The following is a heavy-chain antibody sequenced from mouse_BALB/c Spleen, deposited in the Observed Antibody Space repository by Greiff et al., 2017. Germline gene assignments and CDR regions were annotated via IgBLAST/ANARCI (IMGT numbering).Heavy chain of an antibody. Sequence: EVMLVESGGGLVKPGGSLKLSCAASGFAFSSYDMSWVRQTPEKRLEWVAYISSGGGSTYYPDTVKGRFTISRDNAKNTLYLQMSSLKSEDTAMYYCARRQFYGNYEGGAMDYWGQGTSVTVSS. J-gene: IGHJ4*01. CDR3: ARRQFYGNYEGGAMDY. V-gene: IGHV5-12-1*01. CDR2: ISSGGGST. D-gene: IGHD2-1*01. CDR1: GFAFSSYD.